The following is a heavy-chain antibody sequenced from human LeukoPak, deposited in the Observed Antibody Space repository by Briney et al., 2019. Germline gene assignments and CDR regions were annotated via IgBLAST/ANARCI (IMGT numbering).Heavy chain of an antibody. J-gene: IGHJ5*02. CDR1: GFTFSSYA. D-gene: IGHD2-2*01. V-gene: IGHV3-23*01. CDR3: AKSRGGSTSWAPVVRFDP. CDR2: IIGSGGST. Sequence: GGSLRLSCAASGFTFSSYAMSWVRQAPGKGLEWVSAIIGSGGSTYYADSVKGRFTISRDNSKNTLYLQMNSLRAEDTAVYYCAKSRGGSTSWAPVVRFDPWGQGTLVTVSS.